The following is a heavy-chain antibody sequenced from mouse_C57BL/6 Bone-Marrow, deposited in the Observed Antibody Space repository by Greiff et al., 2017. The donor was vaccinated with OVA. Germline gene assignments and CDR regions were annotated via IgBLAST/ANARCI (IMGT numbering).Heavy chain of an antibody. V-gene: IGHV1-22*01. D-gene: IGHD2-2*01. CDR2: INPNNGGT. J-gene: IGHJ2*01. CDR3: ARGRGYDWGSG. CDR1: GYTFTDYN. Sequence: VQLQQSGPELVKPGASVKMSCKASGYTFTDYNMHWVKQSHGKSLEWIGYINPNNGGTSYNQKFKGKATLTVNKSSSTAYMGLRSLTSEDSAVYYCARGRGYDWGSGGGQGTTLTVSS.